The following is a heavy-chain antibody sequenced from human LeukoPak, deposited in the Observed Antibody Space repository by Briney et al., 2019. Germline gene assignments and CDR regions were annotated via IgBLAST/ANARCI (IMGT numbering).Heavy chain of an antibody. CDR1: GFTFSSYA. CDR2: IGGCGGST. D-gene: IGHD6-13*01. J-gene: IGHJ4*02. CDR3: AKEFSWSLGVFDY. V-gene: IGHV3-23*01. Sequence: GGSLRLSCAASGFTFSSYAMSWVRQAPGQGLEWVSAIGGCGGSTYYADSVKGRFTISRDNSKNTLYLQMNSLRAEDTAVYYCAKEFSWSLGVFDYWGQGTLVTVSS.